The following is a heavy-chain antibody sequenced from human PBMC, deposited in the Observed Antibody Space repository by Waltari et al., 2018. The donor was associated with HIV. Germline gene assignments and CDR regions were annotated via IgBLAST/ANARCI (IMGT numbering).Heavy chain of an antibody. CDR3: ARDKAVIQPDAFDI. CDR1: GFTFSTYS. J-gene: IGHJ3*02. CDR2: ISSSSTTI. D-gene: IGHD2-21*01. Sequence: EVQLVESGGGLVQPGGSLRLSCAASGFTFSTYSMNWVRQAPGKVLEWVSYISSSSTTIDYADSVKGRFTISRDNAKNLLYLQMNSLRAEDTAVYYCARDKAVIQPDAFDIWGQGTMVTVSS. V-gene: IGHV3-48*04.